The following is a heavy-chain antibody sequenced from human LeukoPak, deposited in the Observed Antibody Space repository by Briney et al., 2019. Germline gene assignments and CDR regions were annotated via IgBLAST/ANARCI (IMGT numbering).Heavy chain of an antibody. CDR1: GGSISSSSYY. Sequence: SETLSLTCTVSGGSISSSSYYWGWIRQPPGKGLEWIGSIYYSGSTYYNPSLKSRVTISVDTSKNQFSLKLSSVTAADTAVYYCAREMFYSSSWYAHDYXXXGTXVXXSS. V-gene: IGHV4-39*07. CDR2: IYYSGST. J-gene: IGHJ4*02. CDR3: AREMFYSSSWYAHDY. D-gene: IGHD6-13*01.